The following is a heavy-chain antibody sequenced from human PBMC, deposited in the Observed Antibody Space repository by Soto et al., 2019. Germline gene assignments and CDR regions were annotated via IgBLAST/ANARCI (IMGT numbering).Heavy chain of an antibody. Sequence: PGGSLRLSCAASGFTFSDYYMSWIRQAPGKGLEWVSYISSSSSYTDYADSVKGRFTISRDNSKNTLYLQMNSLRAEDTAVYYCAKVSITFVVPAAIEHSYFDYWGQGTLVTVSS. D-gene: IGHD2-2*01. CDR2: ISSSSSYT. V-gene: IGHV3-11*05. J-gene: IGHJ4*02. CDR1: GFTFSDYY. CDR3: AKVSITFVVPAAIEHSYFDY.